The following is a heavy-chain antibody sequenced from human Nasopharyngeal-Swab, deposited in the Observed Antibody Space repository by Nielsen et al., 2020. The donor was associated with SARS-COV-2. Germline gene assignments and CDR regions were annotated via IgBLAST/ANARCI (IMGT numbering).Heavy chain of an antibody. V-gene: IGHV7-4-1*02. D-gene: IGHD6-13*01. J-gene: IGHJ4*02. Sequence: WVRQAPGQGLEWMGWINTNTGNPTYAQGLTGRFVFSLDTSVSTAYLQISSLKAEDTAVYYCARETAAVDYWGQGTLVTVSS. CDR2: INTNTGNP. CDR3: ARETAAVDY.